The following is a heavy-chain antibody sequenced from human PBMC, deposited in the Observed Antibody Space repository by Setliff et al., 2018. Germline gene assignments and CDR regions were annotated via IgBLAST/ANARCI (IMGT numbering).Heavy chain of an antibody. CDR3: ARYCSSGSCYYDAFGV. D-gene: IGHD2-15*01. CDR1: GSSVSSNY. J-gene: IGHJ3*01. V-gene: IGHV3-53*01. CDR2: IYSGDSGGST. Sequence: LRLSCAASGSSVSSNYMSWVRQAPGKGLEWVSVIYSGDSGGSTYYADSVKGRFTISRDNSMNTLYLQMHGLRAEDTAVYYCARYCSSGSCYYDAFGVWGQGTMVTVS.